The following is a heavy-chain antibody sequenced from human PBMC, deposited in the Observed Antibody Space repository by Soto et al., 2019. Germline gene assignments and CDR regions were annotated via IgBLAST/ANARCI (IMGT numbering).Heavy chain of an antibody. CDR1: GDSVSSNSAA. J-gene: IGHJ6*02. CDR2: TYYRSKWYN. CDR3: ARLTRPLGYSYGNAYYYYGMDV. D-gene: IGHD5-18*01. V-gene: IGHV6-1*01. Sequence: PSQTLSLTCAISGDSVSSNSAAWNWIRQSPSRGLEWLGRTYYRSKWYNDYAVSVKSRITINPDTSKNQFSLQLNSVTPEDTAVYYCARLTRPLGYSYGNAYYYYGMDVWGQGTTVTVSS.